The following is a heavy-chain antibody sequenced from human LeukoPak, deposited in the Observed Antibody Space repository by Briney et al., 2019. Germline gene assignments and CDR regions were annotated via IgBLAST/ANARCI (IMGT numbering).Heavy chain of an antibody. J-gene: IGHJ6*02. V-gene: IGHV3-7*01. CDR2: IKQDGSEK. D-gene: IGHD3-22*01. Sequence: GGSLRLSCAASGFTFSSYWMSWVRQAPGKGLEWVANIKQDGSEKYYVDSVEGRFTISRDNAKNSLYLQMNSLRAEDTAVYYCARDLTGDSSGYTPSYYYYGMDVWGQGTTVTVSS. CDR3: ARDLTGDSSGYTPSYYYYGMDV. CDR1: GFTFSSYW.